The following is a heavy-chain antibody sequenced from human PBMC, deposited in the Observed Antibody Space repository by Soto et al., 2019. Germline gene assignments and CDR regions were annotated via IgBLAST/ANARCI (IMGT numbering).Heavy chain of an antibody. J-gene: IGHJ3*02. CDR1: GFTFSSYA. CDR2: ISNDGSNK. V-gene: IGHV3-30-3*01. CDR3: ARDYSGIAAAGPSVAGAFDI. D-gene: IGHD6-13*01. Sequence: QVQLVESGGGVVQPGRSLRLSCAASGFTFSSYAMHWVRQAPGKGLEWVAVISNDGSNKYYADSVKGRFTISRDNSNNTLYLQINSLRVEDTAVYYCARDYSGIAAAGPSVAGAFDILVQGIMVTVSS.